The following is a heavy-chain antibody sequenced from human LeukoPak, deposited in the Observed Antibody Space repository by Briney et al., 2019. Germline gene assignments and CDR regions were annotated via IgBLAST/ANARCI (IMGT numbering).Heavy chain of an antibody. D-gene: IGHD2-2*02. CDR2: ISTSGSTI. Sequence: SGGSLRLSCAASGFTFSDYYMSWVRQAPGKGLEWISYISTSGSTIYYSDSVKGRFTISRDNAKNSLYLQMNSLRAEDTAVYYFARALIYCSGTSCYTRYDAFDIWGQGTMVTVSS. CDR1: GFTFSDYY. CDR3: ARALIYCSGTSCYTRYDAFDI. J-gene: IGHJ3*02. V-gene: IGHV3-11*01.